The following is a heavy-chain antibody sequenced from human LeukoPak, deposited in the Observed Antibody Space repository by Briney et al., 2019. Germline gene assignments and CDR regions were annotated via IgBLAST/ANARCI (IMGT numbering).Heavy chain of an antibody. V-gene: IGHV3-73*01. Sequence: PGGSLRLSCTASGFTFSSYAMAWVRQASGKGLEWVGRIRSKANSYATAYAASVKGRFTISRDDSKNTAYLQMNSLKTEDTAVYYCTSSTHRYCSGGSCYSDYYYYGMDVWGQGTTVTVSS. J-gene: IGHJ6*02. CDR3: TSSTHRYCSGGSCYSDYYYYGMDV. CDR1: GFTFSSYA. CDR2: IRSKANSYAT. D-gene: IGHD2-15*01.